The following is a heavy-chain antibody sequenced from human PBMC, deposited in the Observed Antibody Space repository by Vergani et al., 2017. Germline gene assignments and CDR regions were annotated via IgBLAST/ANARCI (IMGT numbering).Heavy chain of an antibody. CDR2: IRSSSSYI. V-gene: IGHV3-21*01. D-gene: IGHD4-17*01. J-gene: IGHJ5*02. CDR3: ARRRGTVTTQRFDP. Sequence: EVQLVESGGGRVKPGGSLRLSCAASGFNFSSYSMTWVRQAPGKGLEWVSSIRSSSSYIYYADSVKGRFTISRDNAKNSLYLQMNSLRAEDTAVYYCARRRGTVTTQRFDPWGQGTLVTVSS. CDR1: GFNFSSYS.